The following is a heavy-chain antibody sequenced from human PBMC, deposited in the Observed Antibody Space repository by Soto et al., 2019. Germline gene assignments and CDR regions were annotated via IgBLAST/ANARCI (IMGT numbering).Heavy chain of an antibody. V-gene: IGHV3-23*01. CDR1: GFTFSHYT. D-gene: IGHD2-21*02. J-gene: IGHJ4*02. CDR3: TTRMTAHFDY. CDR2: ISDRPTGHT. Sequence: GSLRLSCVASGFTFSHYTLNWVRRAPGKGLEWVSTISDRPTGHTHYAESVRGRFTISRDDSRDTVFLQMDSLRAEDTAVYYCTTRMTAHFDYWGQGVLVTVSS.